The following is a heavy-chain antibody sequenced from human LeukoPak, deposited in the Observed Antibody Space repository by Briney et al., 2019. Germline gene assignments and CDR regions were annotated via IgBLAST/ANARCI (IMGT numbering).Heavy chain of an antibody. CDR1: GGSFSGYY. Sequence: SETLSLTCAVYGGSFSGYYWSWIRQPPGKGREWSGEINHSVSTNYNPSLKSRLTISVDTSKNQFSLKLSSVTAADTAVYYCARRQWLTNYYYYMDVWGKGTTVTVSS. CDR3: ARRQWLTNYYYYMDV. D-gene: IGHD6-19*01. J-gene: IGHJ6*03. CDR2: INHSVST. V-gene: IGHV4-34*01.